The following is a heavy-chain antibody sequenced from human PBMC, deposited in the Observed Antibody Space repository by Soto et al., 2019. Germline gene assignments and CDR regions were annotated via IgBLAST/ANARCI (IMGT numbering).Heavy chain of an antibody. CDR1: GYTFTSYY. D-gene: IGHD3-10*01. J-gene: IGHJ6*02. CDR2: INPSGGST. CDR3: ARDLGANYYGSGSYSVYYYGMDV. Sequence: GASVKVSCKASGYTFTSYYMHWVRQAPGQGLEWMGIINPSGGSTSYAQKFQGWVTMTRDTSISTAYMELSRLRSDDTAVYYCARDLGANYYGSGSYSVYYYGMDVWGQGTLVTVSS. V-gene: IGHV1-46*01.